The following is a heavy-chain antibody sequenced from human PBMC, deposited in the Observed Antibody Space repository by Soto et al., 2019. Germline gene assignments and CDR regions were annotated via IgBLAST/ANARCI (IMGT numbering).Heavy chain of an antibody. CDR3: SRAPYVDYFGY. Sequence: QLQLQESGSGLVKPSQTLSLTCAVSGGSISSGGYSWSWIRQPPGKGLEWIGDIYHTGSTYYNPSVKGRVTIAVDRAKNQFSHELSSVTAADTGVYFCSRAPYVDYFGYWGQGTLVTVSS. D-gene: IGHD3-10*02. CDR2: IYHTGST. V-gene: IGHV4-30-2*01. J-gene: IGHJ4*02. CDR1: GGSISSGGYS.